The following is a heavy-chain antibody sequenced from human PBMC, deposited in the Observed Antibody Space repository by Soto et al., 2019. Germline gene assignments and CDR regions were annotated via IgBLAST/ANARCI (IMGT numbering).Heavy chain of an antibody. D-gene: IGHD2-15*01. V-gene: IGHV3-23*01. CDR2: ISGSGGST. Sequence: GGSLRLSCAASGFTFSSYAMSWGRQAPGKGLEWVSAISGSGGSTYYADSVKGRFTISRDNSKNTLYLQMNSLRAEDTAVYYCAKDQTVVVVPATYFDYWGQGTLVTVSS. CDR3: AKDQTVVVVPATYFDY. CDR1: GFTFSSYA. J-gene: IGHJ4*02.